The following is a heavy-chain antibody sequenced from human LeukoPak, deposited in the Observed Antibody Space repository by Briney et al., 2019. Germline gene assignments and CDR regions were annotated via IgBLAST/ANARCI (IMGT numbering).Heavy chain of an antibody. Sequence: GGSLRLSCAASGFTFSSYSMNWVRQAPGKGLEWVSYISSSSSYIYYADSVKGRFTISRDNAKNSLYLQMNSLRAEDTAVYYCARPDLRAFDIWGQGTMVTVSS. CDR3: ARPDLRAFDI. CDR1: GFTFSSYS. V-gene: IGHV3-21*05. J-gene: IGHJ3*02. CDR2: ISSSSSYI.